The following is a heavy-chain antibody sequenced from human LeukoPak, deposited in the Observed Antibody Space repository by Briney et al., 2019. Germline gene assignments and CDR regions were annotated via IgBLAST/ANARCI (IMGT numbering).Heavy chain of an antibody. V-gene: IGHV3-21*01. CDR3: AREETTVTTFDYYYYMDV. Sequence: GGSLRLSCAASGFTFSSYSMNWVRQAPGKGLEWVSSISSSSSYIYYADSVKGRFTISRDNAKNSLYLQMNSLRAEDTAVYYCAREETTVTTFDYYYYMDVWGKGTTVTVSS. J-gene: IGHJ6*03. CDR2: ISSSSSYI. D-gene: IGHD4-17*01. CDR1: GFTFSSYS.